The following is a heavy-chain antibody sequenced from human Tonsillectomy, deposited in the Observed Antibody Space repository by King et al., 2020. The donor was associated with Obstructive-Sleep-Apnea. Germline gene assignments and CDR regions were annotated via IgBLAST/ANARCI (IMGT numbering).Heavy chain of an antibody. V-gene: IGHV4-38-2*02. J-gene: IGHJ6*02. CDR2: IHHSGST. Sequence: QLQESGPGLLKPSETLSLTCTVSGYSISGGYYWGWIRQPPGKGLEWIGSIHHSGSTNYKPSLKSRVTISIDTSKNQFSLRLGSVTAADTAVYYCARDRDVYYYDTSGAKYGMDVWGQGTTVTVSS. CDR1: GYSISGGYY. CDR3: ARDRDVYYYDTSGAKYGMDV. D-gene: IGHD3-22*01.